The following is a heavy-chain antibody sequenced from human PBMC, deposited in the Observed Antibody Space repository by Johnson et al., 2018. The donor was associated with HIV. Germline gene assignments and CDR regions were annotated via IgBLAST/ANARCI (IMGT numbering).Heavy chain of an antibody. V-gene: IGHV3-11*01. J-gene: IGHJ3*01. CDR2: ISGSGGST. D-gene: IGHD1-7*01. CDR1: GFTFNDYY. CDR3: ARDTIRELQLPDGFDV. Sequence: QVQLVETGGGVVQPGRSLRLSCAASGFTFNDYYMSWIRQAPGKGLEWLSYISGSGGSTYYADSVKGRFTISRDNSKNTLYLQMNSLRAEDTAVYYCARDTIRELQLPDGFDVWGQGTMVTVSS.